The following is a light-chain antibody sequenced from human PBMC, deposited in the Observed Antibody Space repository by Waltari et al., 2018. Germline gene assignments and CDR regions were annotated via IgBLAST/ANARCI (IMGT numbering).Light chain of an antibody. CDR1: QSVSSSY. J-gene: IGKJ1*01. Sequence: EIVLTQPPATLSLSPGERATLSCRASQSVSSSYLAWYQQKPGQAPRVLIHGASNRATGIPDRFSGSGSGTDFTLTISRLEPEDFAVYYCQQYGSSPWTFGQGTKVEIK. V-gene: IGKV3-20*01. CDR3: QQYGSSPWT. CDR2: GAS.